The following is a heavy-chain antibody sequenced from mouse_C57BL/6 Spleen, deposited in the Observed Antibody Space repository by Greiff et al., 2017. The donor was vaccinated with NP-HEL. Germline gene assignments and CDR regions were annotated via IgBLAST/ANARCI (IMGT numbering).Heavy chain of an antibody. CDR1: GFTFSDAW. Sequence: EVQLVESGGGLVQPGGSMKLSCAASGFTFSDAWMDWVRQSPEKGLEWVAEIRNKANNHATYYAESVKGRFTISRDDSKSSVYLQMNSLRAEDTGIYYCTRTNWYYFDYWGQGTTLTVSS. D-gene: IGHD4-1*01. J-gene: IGHJ2*01. CDR3: TRTNWYYFDY. CDR2: IRNKANNHAT. V-gene: IGHV6-6*01.